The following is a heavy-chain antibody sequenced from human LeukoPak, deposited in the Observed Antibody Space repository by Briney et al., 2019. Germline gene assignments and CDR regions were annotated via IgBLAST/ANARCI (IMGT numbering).Heavy chain of an antibody. D-gene: IGHD2-21*02. CDR2: INHSGST. CDR1: GGSFSGYY. V-gene: IGHV4-34*01. Sequence: PSETLSLTCAVYGGSFSGYYWSWIRQPPGKGLEWIGEINHSGSTNYNPSLKSRVTISVDTSKNQFSLNLSSVTAADTAVYYCARGASCGGDCYWDDYYYYGSDVWDQGTTVTVSS. CDR3: ARGASCGGDCYWDDYYYYGSDV. J-gene: IGHJ6*02.